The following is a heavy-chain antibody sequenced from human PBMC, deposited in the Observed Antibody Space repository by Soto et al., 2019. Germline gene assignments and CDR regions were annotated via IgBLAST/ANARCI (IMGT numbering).Heavy chain of an antibody. V-gene: IGHV4-59*08. CDR1: GGSITGFY. CDR2: IYYSGDT. Sequence: SETLSLTCTVSGGSITGFYWSWIRQPPGKGLEWIGYIYYSGDTNSNPSLKSRVTISMDTSKNQFSLRLSSVTAADTAVYYCARHSGTYYDFDYWGQGTLVTVSS. CDR3: ARHSGTYYDFDY. J-gene: IGHJ4*02. D-gene: IGHD1-26*01.